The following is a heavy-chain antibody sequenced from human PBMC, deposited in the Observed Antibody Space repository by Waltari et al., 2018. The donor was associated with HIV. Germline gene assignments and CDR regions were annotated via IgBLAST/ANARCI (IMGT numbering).Heavy chain of an antibody. D-gene: IGHD7-27*01. CDR3: AGGIKLGIVDY. CDR2: ISYTGST. J-gene: IGHJ4*02. V-gene: IGHV4-39*01. CDR1: GGSISSSNFF. Sequence: QLHLQESGPGLVKPSETLSLTCTISGGSISSSNFFWAWIRQTPGKGLQWIGTISYTGSTFSNPSLNSRLSISVDTSKNQFSLKLTSVTAADTAIYYFAGGIKLGIVDYWGQGTRVTVSS.